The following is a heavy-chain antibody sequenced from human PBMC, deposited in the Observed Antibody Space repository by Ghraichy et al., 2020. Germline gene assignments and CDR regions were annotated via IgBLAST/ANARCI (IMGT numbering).Heavy chain of an antibody. CDR1: GFTFRSYE. Sequence: GGSLRLSCAASGFTFRSYEMNWVRQAPGKGLEWVSHISADGTTIYYADSVKGRFTISRDNAKNSLYLQMNSLRAEDTAVYYCARGVNHETRWALVRSPSAFDVGRQGPMVIVSS. J-gene: IGHJ3*01. V-gene: IGHV3-48*03. D-gene: IGHD6-6*01. CDR2: ISADGTTI. CDR3: ARGVNHETRWALVRSPSAFDV.